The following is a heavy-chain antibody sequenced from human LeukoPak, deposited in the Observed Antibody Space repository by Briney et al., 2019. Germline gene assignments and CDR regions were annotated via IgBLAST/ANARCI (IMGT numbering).Heavy chain of an antibody. V-gene: IGHV3-21*01. CDR3: ARDNCSGGSCYPLYYYGMDV. CDR1: GFTFSSYS. Sequence: PGGSLRLSCAASGFTFSSYSMNWVRQAPGKGLEWVSSISSSSSYIYYADSVKGRFTIPRDNAKNSLYLQMNSLRAEDTAVYYCARDNCSGGSCYPLYYYGMDVWGQGTTVTVSS. D-gene: IGHD2-15*01. J-gene: IGHJ6*02. CDR2: ISSSSSYI.